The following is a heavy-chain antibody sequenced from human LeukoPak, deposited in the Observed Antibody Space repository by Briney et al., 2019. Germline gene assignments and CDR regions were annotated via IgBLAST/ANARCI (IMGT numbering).Heavy chain of an antibody. D-gene: IGHD1-26*01. Sequence: GASVKVSCKASGGTFSSYAISWVRQAPGQGLEWMGGIIPIFGTANYAQKFQGRVTITADESTSTAYMELSSLRSEDTAVYYCAREAWELKTGFDYWGQGTLVTVSS. CDR3: AREAWELKTGFDY. CDR2: IIPIFGTA. V-gene: IGHV1-69*13. CDR1: GGTFSSYA. J-gene: IGHJ4*02.